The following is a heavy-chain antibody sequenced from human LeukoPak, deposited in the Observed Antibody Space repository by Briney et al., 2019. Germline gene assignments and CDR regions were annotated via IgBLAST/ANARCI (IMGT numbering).Heavy chain of an antibody. CDR1: GFTFISHT. V-gene: IGHV3-23*01. CDR3: VKLSPYGGIGY. CDR2: VSGNGANT. J-gene: IGHJ4*02. D-gene: IGHD4-23*01. Sequence: GGSLRLSCAASGFTFISHTMSWIRQAPGKGLEWVSGVSGNGANTYYADSVKARFTISRDKVVNTLYLQMNSLRLDDTAVYYCVKLSPYGGIGYWGQGTLVTVSS.